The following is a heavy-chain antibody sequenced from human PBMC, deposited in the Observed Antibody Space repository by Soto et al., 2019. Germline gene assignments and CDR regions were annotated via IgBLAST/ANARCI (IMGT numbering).Heavy chain of an antibody. CDR3: ARDKEWAFDN. Sequence: GGSLRLSCVASGFTFIDYSMVWVRQSPGKGLEWISYIFVTSTIIYYADSVKGRFTVSRDNAQNSLSLQMNSLRVEDTGIYYCARDKEWAFDNWGKGTLVTVSS. V-gene: IGHV3-48*04. CDR1: GFTFIDYS. D-gene: IGHD1-26*01. J-gene: IGHJ5*02. CDR2: IFVTSTII.